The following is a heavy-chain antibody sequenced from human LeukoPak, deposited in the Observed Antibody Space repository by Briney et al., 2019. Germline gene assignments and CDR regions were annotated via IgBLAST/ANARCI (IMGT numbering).Heavy chain of an antibody. D-gene: IGHD1-7*01. V-gene: IGHV1-69*04. CDR2: IIPILGIA. CDR3: ARDLRLELDYGMDV. Sequence: SVKVSCKASGGTFSSYTISWVRQAPGQGLQWMGRIIPILGIANYAQKFQGRATITTDKSTSTAYMELSSLRSEDTAVYYCARDLRLELDYGMDVWGQGTTVTVSS. J-gene: IGHJ6*02. CDR1: GGTFSSYT.